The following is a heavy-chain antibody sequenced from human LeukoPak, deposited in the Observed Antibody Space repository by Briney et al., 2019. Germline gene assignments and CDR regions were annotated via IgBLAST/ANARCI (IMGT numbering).Heavy chain of an antibody. CDR1: GGSISSSSYY. J-gene: IGHJ4*02. CDR3: ARGPVTTGLNFDY. V-gene: IGHV4-39*07. Sequence: ETLSLTCTVSGGSISSSSYYWGWIRQPPGKGLEWIGEINHSGSTNYNPSLKSRVTISVDTSKNQFSLKLSSVTAADTAVYYCARGPVTTGLNFDYWGQGTLVTVSS. D-gene: IGHD4-17*01. CDR2: INHSGST.